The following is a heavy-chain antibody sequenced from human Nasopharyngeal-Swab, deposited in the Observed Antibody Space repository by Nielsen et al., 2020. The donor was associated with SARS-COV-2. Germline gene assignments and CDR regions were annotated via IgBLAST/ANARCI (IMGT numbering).Heavy chain of an antibody. J-gene: IGHJ3*02. D-gene: IGHD3-9*01. CDR1: GGSISSGGYY. CDR2: IYYSGST. Sequence: LRLSCTVSGGSISSGGYYWSWIRQHPGKGLEWIGYIYYSGSTYYNPSLKSRVTISVDTSKNQFSLKLSSVTAADTAVYYCARRLRYFDWLLPEGDAFDIWGQGTMVTVSS. V-gene: IGHV4-31*03. CDR3: ARRLRYFDWLLPEGDAFDI.